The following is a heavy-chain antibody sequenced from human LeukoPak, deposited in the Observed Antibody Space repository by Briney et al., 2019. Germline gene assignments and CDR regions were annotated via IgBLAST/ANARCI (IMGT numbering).Heavy chain of an antibody. CDR1: GTTFEDYA. V-gene: IGHV3-43*02. Sequence: GGSLRLSCAASGTTFEDYAMHWVRQAPGKGLEWVSFISGDGGTTYYPDSVKGRFTISRDNSKTSLYLQMNSLRTEGTALYYCAKDQGASGWGAFDYWGQGTLVTVSS. CDR2: ISGDGGTT. J-gene: IGHJ4*02. D-gene: IGHD6-19*01. CDR3: AKDQGASGWGAFDY.